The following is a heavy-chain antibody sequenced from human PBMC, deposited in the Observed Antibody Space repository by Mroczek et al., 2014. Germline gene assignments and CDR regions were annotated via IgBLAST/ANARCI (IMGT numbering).Heavy chain of an antibody. D-gene: IGHD4-17*01. CDR2: INHSGRH. CDR1: WVLQWLL. V-gene: IGHV4-34*01. CDR3: ARTVEEPYGEQMD. Sequence: QVQLQESGAGTVEAFGDPVPHLRCLWWVLQWLLLELDPPAPRKGLEWIGEINHSGRHQLQPSLKSRVTISVDTSKNQFSLKLSSVTAADTAVYYCARTVEEPYGEQMDWGQGTLVTVSS. J-gene: IGHJ4*02.